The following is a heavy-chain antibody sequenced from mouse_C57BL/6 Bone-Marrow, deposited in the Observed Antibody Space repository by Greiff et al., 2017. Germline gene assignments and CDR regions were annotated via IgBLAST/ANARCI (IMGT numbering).Heavy chain of an antibody. CDR1: GFNIKDDY. J-gene: IGHJ4*01. CDR2: IDPENGDT. CDR3: TTNYYGSSYLYYAMDY. D-gene: IGHD1-1*01. V-gene: IGHV14-4*01. Sequence: VQRVESGAELVRPGASVKLSCTASGFNIKDDYMHWVKQRPEQGLEWIGWIDPENGDTEYASKFQGKATITADTSSNTAYLQLSSLTSEDTAVYYCTTNYYGSSYLYYAMDYWGQGTSVTVSS.